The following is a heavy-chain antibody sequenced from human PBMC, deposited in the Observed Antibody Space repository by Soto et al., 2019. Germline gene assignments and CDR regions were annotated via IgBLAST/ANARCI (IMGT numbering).Heavy chain of an antibody. CDR3: ARDINCSGGSCYGIRPDYMDV. CDR1: GFTFSSYW. D-gene: IGHD2-15*01. J-gene: IGHJ6*03. CDR2: IKQDGSEK. Sequence: EVQLVESGGGLVQPGGSLRLSCAASGFTFSSYWMSWVRQAPGKGLEWVANIKQDGSEKYYGDSVKGRFTISRDNAKNSLYLQMNSLRAEDTAVYYCARDINCSGGSCYGIRPDYMDVWGKGTTVTVSS. V-gene: IGHV3-7*01.